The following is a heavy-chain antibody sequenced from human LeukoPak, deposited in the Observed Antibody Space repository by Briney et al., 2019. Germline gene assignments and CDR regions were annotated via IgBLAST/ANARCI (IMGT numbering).Heavy chain of an antibody. Sequence: SETLSLTCAVYGGSFSGYYWSWIRQPPGKGLEWIGEINHSGSTNYNPSLKSRVTISVDTSKNQFSLKLSSVTAADTAVYYCASSRVLELRLFYSFDSWAREPWSPSPQ. J-gene: IGHJ4*02. CDR1: GGSFSGYY. CDR2: INHSGST. CDR3: ASSRVLELRLFYSFDS. D-gene: IGHD1-7*01. V-gene: IGHV4-34*01.